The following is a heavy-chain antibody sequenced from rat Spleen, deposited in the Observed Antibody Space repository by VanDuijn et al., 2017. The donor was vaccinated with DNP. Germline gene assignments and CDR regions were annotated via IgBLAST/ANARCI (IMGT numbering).Heavy chain of an antibody. J-gene: IGHJ2*01. V-gene: IGHV5S10*01. D-gene: IGHD1-2*01. CDR3: ALRLTIAAYFDY. CDR2: IIYDGNRT. CDR1: GFTFSDCA. Sequence: EVQLVESGGGLVQPGNSLKLSCAASGFTFSDCAMAWVRQSPKKGLEWVATIIYDGNRTYYRDSVKGRFTISRDTAKSTLYLQMDSLRSEDTATYYCALRLTIAAYFDYWGQGVMVTVSS.